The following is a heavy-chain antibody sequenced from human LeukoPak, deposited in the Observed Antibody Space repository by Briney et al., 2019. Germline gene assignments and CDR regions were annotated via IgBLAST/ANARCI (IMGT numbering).Heavy chain of an antibody. CDR3: ARGMTTVTRYDAFDI. J-gene: IGHJ3*02. D-gene: IGHD4-17*01. CDR2: ISAYNGNT. Sequence: EASVKVSCKASGYTFTSYGISWVRQAPGQGLEWMGWISAYNGNTNYAQKLQGRVTMTTDTSTSTAYMELRSLRSDDTAVYYCARGMTTVTRYDAFDIWGQGTMVTVSS. CDR1: GYTFTSYG. V-gene: IGHV1-18*01.